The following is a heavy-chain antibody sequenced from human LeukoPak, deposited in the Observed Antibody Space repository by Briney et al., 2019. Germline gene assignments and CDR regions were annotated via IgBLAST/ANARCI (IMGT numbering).Heavy chain of an antibody. CDR2: ISGSGGST. V-gene: IGHV3-23*01. Sequence: GGSLRLSCAASGFTFSSYAMSWVRQAPGKGLEWVSAISGSGGSTYYADSVKGRFTISRDNSKNTLYLQMNSLRAEDTAVYYCAKVGYYCTSTSCYSPPVDYWGQGTLVTVFS. D-gene: IGHD2-2*01. CDR1: GFTFSSYA. CDR3: AKVGYYCTSTSCYSPPVDY. J-gene: IGHJ4*02.